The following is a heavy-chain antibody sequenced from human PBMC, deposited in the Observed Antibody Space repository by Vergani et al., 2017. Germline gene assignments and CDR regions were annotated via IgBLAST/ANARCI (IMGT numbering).Heavy chain of an antibody. CDR2: MNPKSGNT. CDR1: GYNFTSFD. J-gene: IGHJ5*02. Sequence: QVQLVQSGAEVKKPGASVKVSCKASGYNFTSFDINWVRLATGQGLEWMGWMNPKSGNTAYAAKFQGRITMTRDSSTDTAYMEMKSLRSEDTAIYFCARGVLDSKYRHNWFGPWGQGTQVTVSS. CDR3: ARGVLDSKYRHNWFGP. D-gene: IGHD3/OR15-3a*01. V-gene: IGHV1-8*01.